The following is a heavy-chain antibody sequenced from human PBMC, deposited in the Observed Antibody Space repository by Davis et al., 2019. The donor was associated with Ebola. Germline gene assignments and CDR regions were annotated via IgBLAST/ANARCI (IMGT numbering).Heavy chain of an antibody. CDR3: ARLQYDFWSGPFDY. Sequence: SETLSLTCTVSGGSISSYYWSWIRQPPGKGLEWIGYIYYSGSTNYNPSLKSRVTISVDTSKNQFSLKLSSVTAADTAVYYCARLQYDFWSGPFDYWGQGTLVTVSS. J-gene: IGHJ4*02. CDR2: IYYSGST. D-gene: IGHD3-3*01. V-gene: IGHV4-59*08. CDR1: GGSISSYY.